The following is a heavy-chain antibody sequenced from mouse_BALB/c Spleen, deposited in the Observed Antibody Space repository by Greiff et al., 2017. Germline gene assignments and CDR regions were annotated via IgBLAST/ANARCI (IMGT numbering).Heavy chain of an antibody. D-gene: IGHD2-3*01. J-gene: IGHJ3*01. V-gene: IGHV3-2*02. Sequence: EVHLVESGPGLVKPSQSLSLTCTVTGYSITSDYAWNWIRQFPGNKLEWMGYISYSGSTSYNPSLKSRISITRDTSKNQFFLQLNSVTTEDTATYYCARCDGYYGWFAYWGQGTLVTVSA. CDR2: ISYSGST. CDR1: GYSITSDYA. CDR3: ARCDGYYGWFAY.